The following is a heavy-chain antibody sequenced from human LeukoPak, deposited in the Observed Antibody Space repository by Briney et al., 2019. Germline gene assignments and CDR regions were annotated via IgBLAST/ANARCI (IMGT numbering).Heavy chain of an antibody. V-gene: IGHV3-30*18. Sequence: PGGSLRLSCAASGFTFSSYGMHWVRQAPGKGLEWVAVISYDGSNKYYADSVKGRFTLSRDNSKNTLSLQMNSLRAEDTAVYYCAKEGDYWGQGTLVTVSS. J-gene: IGHJ4*02. CDR2: ISYDGSNK. CDR1: GFTFSSYG. CDR3: AKEGDY.